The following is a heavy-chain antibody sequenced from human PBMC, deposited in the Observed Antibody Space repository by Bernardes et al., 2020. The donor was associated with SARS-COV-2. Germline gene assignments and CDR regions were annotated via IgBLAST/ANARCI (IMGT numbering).Heavy chain of an antibody. CDR3: AAGVAVAATGGWLDP. CDR1: GYTLPELS. Sequence: ASVKVSCKVSGYTLPELSMHWVRQAPGKGLEWMGGFDPEDGETIYAQKFQGRVTMTEDTSTDTAYMELSSLRSEDTAVYYCAAGVAVAATGGWLDPWGQGNRVTVYS. D-gene: IGHD6-19*01. J-gene: IGHJ5*02. V-gene: IGHV1-24*01. CDR2: FDPEDGET.